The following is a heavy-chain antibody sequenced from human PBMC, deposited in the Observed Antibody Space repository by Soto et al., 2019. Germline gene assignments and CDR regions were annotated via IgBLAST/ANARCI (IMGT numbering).Heavy chain of an antibody. V-gene: IGHV3-23*01. J-gene: IGHJ4*02. CDR3: AIRGWYVDRVDY. CDR1: GFTFSSYA. CDR2: ISGSGGST. Sequence: GGSLRLSCAASGFTFSSYAMSWVRQAPGKGLEWVSAISGSGGSTYYADSVKGRFTISRDNSKNTLYLQMNSLRAEDTAVYYCAIRGWYVDRVDYWGQGTLVTVSS. D-gene: IGHD6-19*01.